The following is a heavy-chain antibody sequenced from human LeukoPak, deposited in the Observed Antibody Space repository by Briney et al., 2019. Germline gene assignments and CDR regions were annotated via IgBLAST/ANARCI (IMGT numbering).Heavy chain of an antibody. D-gene: IGHD1-1*01. CDR2: INSDGSST. Sequence: GGSLRLSCAASGFTFSSYWMHWVRQAPGKGLVWVSRINSDGSSTSYADSVKGRFTISTDNSKNTLYLQMYSLRAEDTALYYCAKGLERESRLDSWGQGTLVTVSS. CDR1: GFTFSSYW. CDR3: AKGLERESRLDS. J-gene: IGHJ4*02. V-gene: IGHV3-74*01.